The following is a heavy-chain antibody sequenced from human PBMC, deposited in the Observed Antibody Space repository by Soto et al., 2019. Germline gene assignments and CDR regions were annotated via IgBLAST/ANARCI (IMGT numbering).Heavy chain of an antibody. CDR3: AKFGMATTKRSPPYYIDY. CDR1: GFTFSSYA. CDR2: ISGSGGGT. V-gene: IGHV3-23*01. Sequence: VGSLRLSCAASGFTFSSYAMSWVRQAPGKGLEWVSSISGSGGGTYYADSVKGRFTFSRDNSKNMLYLQMNSLRAEDTAVYYCAKFGMATTKRSPPYYIDYCGQRALVTVSS. D-gene: IGHD1-1*01. J-gene: IGHJ4*02.